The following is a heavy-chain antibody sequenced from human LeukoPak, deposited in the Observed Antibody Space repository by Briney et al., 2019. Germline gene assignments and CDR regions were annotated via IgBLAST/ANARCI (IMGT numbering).Heavy chain of an antibody. D-gene: IGHD1-20*01. CDR3: ARVRWYNWKFDAFDI. CDR1: GGSISSYY. J-gene: IGHJ3*02. CDR2: IYYSGST. Sequence: SETLSLTCTVSGGSISSYYWSWIRQPPVKGLEWIGYIYYSGSTNYNPSLKSRVTISVDTSKNQFSLKLSSVTAADTAVYYCARVRWYNWKFDAFDIWGQGTMVTVSS. V-gene: IGHV4-59*01.